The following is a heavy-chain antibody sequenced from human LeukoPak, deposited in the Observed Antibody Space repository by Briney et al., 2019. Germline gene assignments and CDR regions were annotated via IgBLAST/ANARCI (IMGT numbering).Heavy chain of an antibody. CDR2: IYYSGST. V-gene: IGHV4-39*07. D-gene: IGHD3-10*01. Sequence: SETLSLTCTVSGGSISSGSYYWGWLRQPPGKGLEWVGSIYYSGSTYYNPSLKSRVTISVDTSKNEFSLKLSAVTAADTAVYYCARVQAYYYGSGSYSFDYWGQGTLVTVSS. CDR3: ARVQAYYYGSGSYSFDY. CDR1: GGSISSGSYY. J-gene: IGHJ4*02.